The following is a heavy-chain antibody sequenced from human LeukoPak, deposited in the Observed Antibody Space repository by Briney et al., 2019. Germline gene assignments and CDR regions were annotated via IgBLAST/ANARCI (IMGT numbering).Heavy chain of an antibody. CDR2: INPNSGGT. CDR1: GYTFTGYY. J-gene: IGHJ4*02. V-gene: IGHV1-2*02. D-gene: IGHD5-12*01. CDR3: ARDASRQWLRLGGYFDY. Sequence: GASVKVSCKASGYTFTGYYMHWVRQAPGQGLEWMGWINPNSGGTNYAQKFQGRVTMTRDTSISTAYMELSRLRSDDTAVYYCARDASRQWLRLGGYFDYWGQGTLITVSS.